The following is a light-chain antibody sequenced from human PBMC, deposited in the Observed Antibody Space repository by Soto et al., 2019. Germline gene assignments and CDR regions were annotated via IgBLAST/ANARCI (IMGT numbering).Light chain of an antibody. Sequence: QSVLTQPPSASGTPGQRVFISCSGSSSNIGGTNYAYWYQQLPGAAPKLLMHSNNLRPSGVPERISGSKSGTSASLAISGLRSEDEAVYYCASWDDRLGPVPLGGGTKVTVL. V-gene: IGLV1-47*02. CDR2: SNN. J-gene: IGLJ2*01. CDR3: ASWDDRLGPVP. CDR1: SSNIGGTNY.